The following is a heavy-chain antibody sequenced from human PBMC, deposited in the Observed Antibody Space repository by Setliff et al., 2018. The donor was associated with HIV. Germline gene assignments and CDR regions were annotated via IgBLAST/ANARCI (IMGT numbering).Heavy chain of an antibody. V-gene: IGHV4-34*01. CDR2: INHSGST. CDR1: GGSFSGYY. Sequence: PSETLSLTCAVYGGSFSGYYWSWIRQPPGKGLEWIGEINHSGSTNYNPSLKSRVTMSVDNAKNSLFLQMNSLRAEDTAVYYCAKDHYGMDVWGQGTTVTVSS. CDR3: AKDHYGMDV. J-gene: IGHJ6*02.